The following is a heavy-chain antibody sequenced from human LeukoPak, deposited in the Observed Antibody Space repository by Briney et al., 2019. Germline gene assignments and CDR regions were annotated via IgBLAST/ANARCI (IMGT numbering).Heavy chain of an antibody. CDR2: INPNSGGT. J-gene: IGHJ4*02. Sequence: ASVKVSCKASGYTFTIYGISWVRQAPGQGLEWMGWINPNSGGTNYAQDFHGRVTMTRDTSISTAYMELSRLRSDDTAVYYCARVRLRGGSYVDLWGQGTLVTVSS. CDR3: ARVRLRGGSYVDL. D-gene: IGHD2-15*01. CDR1: GYTFTIYG. V-gene: IGHV1-2*02.